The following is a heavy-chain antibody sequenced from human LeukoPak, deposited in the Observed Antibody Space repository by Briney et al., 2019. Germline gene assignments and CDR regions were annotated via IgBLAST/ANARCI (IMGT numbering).Heavy chain of an antibody. D-gene: IGHD2-8*02. CDR3: ARVRTEWYIDL. J-gene: IGHJ2*01. V-gene: IGHV3-7*01. CDR1: GFILNPYW. CDR2: MKGDGGEK. Sequence: GGPVSLLCAPSGFILNPYWVTWVRHAPGVGREGVTTMKGDGGEKFYVDSVRGRFTISRDNAKNSLYLQMNSLRVEDTGVYYCARVRTEWYIDLWGRGTLVTVST.